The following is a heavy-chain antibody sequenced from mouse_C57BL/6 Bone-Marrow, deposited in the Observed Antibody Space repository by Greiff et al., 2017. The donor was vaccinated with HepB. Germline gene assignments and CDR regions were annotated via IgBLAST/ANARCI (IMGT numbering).Heavy chain of an antibody. V-gene: IGHV5-9-1*02. CDR3: TREGDIYYDYGWYFDV. Sequence: EVQLGESGEGLVKPGGSLKLSCAASGFTFSSYAMSWVRQTPEKRLEWVAYISSGGDYIYYADTVKGRFTISRDNARNTLYLQMSSLKSEDTAMYYCTREGDIYYDYGWYFDVWGTGTTVTVSS. CDR1: GFTFSSYA. J-gene: IGHJ1*03. D-gene: IGHD2-4*01. CDR2: ISSGGDYI.